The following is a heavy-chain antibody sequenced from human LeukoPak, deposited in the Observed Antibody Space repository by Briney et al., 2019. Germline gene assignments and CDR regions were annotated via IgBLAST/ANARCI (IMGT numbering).Heavy chain of an antibody. CDR2: INWNGGST. V-gene: IGHV3-20*04. CDR3: ARGGYFGSGTYSKFGC. J-gene: IGHJ4*02. Sequence: PGGSLRLSCAASGFTFEDYGMSWVRQAPGKGPEWVSGINWNGGSTGYADSVKGRYTISRDNAKNSLNLQMNSLRAEDTALYYCARGGYFGSGTYSKFGCWGQGTLVTVSS. CDR1: GFTFEDYG. D-gene: IGHD3-10*01.